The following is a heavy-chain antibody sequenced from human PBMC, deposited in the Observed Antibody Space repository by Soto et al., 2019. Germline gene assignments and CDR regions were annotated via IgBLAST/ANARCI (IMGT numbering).Heavy chain of an antibody. V-gene: IGHV3-23*01. D-gene: IGHD3-16*01. Sequence: EVQLLESGGGLVQPGGSLRLSCAASGFTFSSYAMSWVRQAPGKGLEWVSAISGSGGSTYYADSVKGRFTISRDNSKNTLYLQMNSLGAEDTAVYYCAKEQKGRVGGGRKNDAFDIWGQGTMVTVSS. CDR1: GFTFSSYA. CDR2: ISGSGGST. J-gene: IGHJ3*02. CDR3: AKEQKGRVGGGRKNDAFDI.